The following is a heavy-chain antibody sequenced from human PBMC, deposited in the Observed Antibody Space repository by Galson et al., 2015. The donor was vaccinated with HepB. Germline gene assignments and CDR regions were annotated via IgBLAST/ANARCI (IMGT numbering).Heavy chain of an antibody. J-gene: IGHJ2*01. CDR3: ARGYNWSYKGAYFDL. CDR2: VNPKSGNT. D-gene: IGHD1-7*01. Sequence: SVKVSCKASGYSFTSFDINWVRQVPGQGLEWMGWVNPKSGNTGYAQSLQGRVTMTRNTSISTAYVELSRLRSEDTAVYFCARGYNWSYKGAYFDLWGRGTRVTVSS. V-gene: IGHV1-8*01. CDR1: GYSFTSFD.